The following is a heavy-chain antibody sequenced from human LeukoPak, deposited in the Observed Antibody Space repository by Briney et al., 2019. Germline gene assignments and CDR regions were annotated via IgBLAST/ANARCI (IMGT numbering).Heavy chain of an antibody. CDR2: IRQDGSEK. CDR1: GFTFSGYW. Sequence: GGSLRLSCAASGFTFSGYWMSWVRQAPGKGLEWVANIRQDGSEKYYVDSVKGRFTISRDNAKNSLYLQMSSLRAEDTAVYYCARDTVGASYYWGQGTLVTVSS. V-gene: IGHV3-7*01. D-gene: IGHD1-26*01. J-gene: IGHJ4*02. CDR3: ARDTVGASYY.